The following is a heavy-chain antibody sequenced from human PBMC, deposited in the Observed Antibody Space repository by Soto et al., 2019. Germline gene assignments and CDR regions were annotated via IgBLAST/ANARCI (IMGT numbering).Heavy chain of an antibody. CDR1: GGSISSSSYY. D-gene: IGHD3-22*01. V-gene: IGHV4-39*01. Sequence: PSETLSLTCTVSGGSISSSSYYWGWIRQPPGKGLEWIGSIYYSGSTYYNPSLKSRVTISVDTSKNQFSLKLSSVTAADTAVYYCARSYYYDSSVYPHWFDPWGQGTLVTVSS. CDR3: ARSYYYDSSVYPHWFDP. J-gene: IGHJ5*02. CDR2: IYYSGST.